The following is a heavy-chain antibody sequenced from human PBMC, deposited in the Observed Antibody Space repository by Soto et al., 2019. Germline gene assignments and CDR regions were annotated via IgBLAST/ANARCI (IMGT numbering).Heavy chain of an antibody. CDR1: GGTFSTYG. J-gene: IGHJ6*02. CDR2: IIPIFGTT. D-gene: IGHD3-10*01. CDR3: AREKPTSNPNYNYYYYGMDV. Sequence: ASVKVSCKASGGTFSTYGINWVRQAPGQGLEWVGGIIPIFGTTDYAQNFQGRVTITADESTSTAYMELSSLRSEDTAVYYCAREKPTSNPNYNYYYYGMDVWGQGTTVTVSS. V-gene: IGHV1-69*13.